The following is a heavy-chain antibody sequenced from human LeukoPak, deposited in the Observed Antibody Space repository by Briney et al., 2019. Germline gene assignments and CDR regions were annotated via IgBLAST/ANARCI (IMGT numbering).Heavy chain of an antibody. D-gene: IGHD2-2*02. CDR3: ARDRRPPYCSSTSCYTFDY. V-gene: IGHV1-69*05. CDR1: GGTFSSYA. CDR2: IIAIFGTA. J-gene: IGHJ4*02. Sequence: ASVKVSCKASGGTFSSYAISWVRQAPGQGLEWMGGIIAIFGTANYAQKFQGRVTITTDESTSTAYMELSSLRSEDTAVYYCARDRRPPYCSSTSCYTFDYWGQGTLVTVSS.